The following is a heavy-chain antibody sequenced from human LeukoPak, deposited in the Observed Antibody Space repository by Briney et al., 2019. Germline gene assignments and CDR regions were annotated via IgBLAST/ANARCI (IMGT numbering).Heavy chain of an antibody. CDR2: INHSGST. CDR1: GGSFSGYY. D-gene: IGHD5-12*01. CDR3: AHIVATRTIYYYYYYYMDV. V-gene: IGHV4-34*01. Sequence: SETLSLTCAVYGGSFSGYYWSWIRQPPGKGLEWIGEINHSGSTNYNPSLKSRVTISVDTSKNQFSLKLSSVTAADTAVYYCAHIVATRTIYYYYYYYMDVWGKGTTVTVSS. J-gene: IGHJ6*03.